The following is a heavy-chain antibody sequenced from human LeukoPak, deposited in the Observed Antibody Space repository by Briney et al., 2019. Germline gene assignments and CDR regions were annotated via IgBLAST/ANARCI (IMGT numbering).Heavy chain of an antibody. CDR2: IQYDRSNE. Sequence: GGSLRLSCAASGFTFSDYYMTWIRQAPGKGLEGVAYIQYDRSNEQYTDSVKGRFSISRDSSKNILYLQMNSLRAEDTAVYYCAKDRCSNGVGCYYYYMDVWGKGTTVTISS. V-gene: IGHV3-30*02. J-gene: IGHJ6*03. CDR1: GFTFSDYY. D-gene: IGHD2-8*01. CDR3: AKDRCSNGVGCYYYYMDV.